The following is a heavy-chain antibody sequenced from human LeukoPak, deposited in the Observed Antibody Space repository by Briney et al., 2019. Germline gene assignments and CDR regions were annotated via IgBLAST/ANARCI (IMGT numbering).Heavy chain of an antibody. J-gene: IGHJ3*02. D-gene: IGHD3-10*01. V-gene: IGHV3-23*01. Sequence: GGSLRLSCAASGFTFHNFAMSWVRQAPGKGLEWVSSISSSGEFTFYADSVKGRFTIFRDNSRYTLYLQMNSLRAEDAAMYYYASTLLGDAFDIWGQGTMVTVSS. CDR1: GFTFHNFA. CDR2: ISSSGEFT. CDR3: ASTLLGDAFDI.